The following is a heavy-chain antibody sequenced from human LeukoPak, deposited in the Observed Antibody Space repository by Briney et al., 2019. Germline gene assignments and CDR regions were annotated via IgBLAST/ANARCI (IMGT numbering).Heavy chain of an antibody. V-gene: IGHV1-18*01. Sequence: ASVKVSCKASGYNFISYGISWVRQAPGRGLEWMGWISPYNGNTNYAQKLQGRVTMTTDTPTSTAYMELRSLRSDDTAVYYCVRVWVSAWPLYNYYYGMDVWGQGTTVAVSS. CDR2: ISPYNGNT. D-gene: IGHD6-19*01. CDR1: GYNFISYG. J-gene: IGHJ6*02. CDR3: VRVWVSAWPLYNYYYGMDV.